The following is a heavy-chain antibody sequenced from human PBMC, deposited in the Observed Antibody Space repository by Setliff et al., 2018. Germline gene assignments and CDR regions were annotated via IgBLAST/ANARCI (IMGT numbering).Heavy chain of an antibody. V-gene: IGHV4-61*09. CDR1: GDSISSRPFY. J-gene: IGHJ4*02. CDR3: AIGGGYCDFFDCFPFDN. Sequence: PSETLSLTCTVSGDSISSRPFYWGWFRQPAGKELEWIGQIYTSWSTIYNPSLKSRVTILLDTSKNQFSLTLTSVTAADTAVYYCAIGGGYCDFFDCFPFDNWGQGFLVTVSS. D-gene: IGHD3-16*01. CDR2: IYTSWST.